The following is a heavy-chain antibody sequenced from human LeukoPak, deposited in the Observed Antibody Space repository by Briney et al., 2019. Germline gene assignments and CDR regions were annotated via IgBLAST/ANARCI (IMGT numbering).Heavy chain of an antibody. J-gene: IGHJ4*02. CDR3: ARSYYFGSGSFPY. Sequence: RSGGSLRLSCAASGFTFSSYSMNWVRQAPGKGLEWVSFISSSSSYIYYADSVKGRFTISRDNAKNSLYLQMNSLRAEDTAVYYCARSYYFGSGSFPYWDQGTLVTVSS. V-gene: IGHV3-21*01. CDR2: ISSSSSYI. D-gene: IGHD3-10*01. CDR1: GFTFSSYS.